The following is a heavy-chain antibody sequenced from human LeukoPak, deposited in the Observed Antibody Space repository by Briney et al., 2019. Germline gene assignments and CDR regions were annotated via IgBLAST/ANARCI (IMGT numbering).Heavy chain of an antibody. V-gene: IGHV4-39*07. Sequence: PSETLSLTCTVSGGSISSSSYYWGWIRQPPGKGLEWIGSIYYSGSTYYNPSLKSRVTISVDTSKNQFSLKLSSVTAADTAVYYCARDADPFWSGAYYYYYMDVWGKGTTVTVSS. CDR2: IYYSGST. D-gene: IGHD3-3*01. CDR3: ARDADPFWSGAYYYYYMDV. CDR1: GGSISSSSYY. J-gene: IGHJ6*03.